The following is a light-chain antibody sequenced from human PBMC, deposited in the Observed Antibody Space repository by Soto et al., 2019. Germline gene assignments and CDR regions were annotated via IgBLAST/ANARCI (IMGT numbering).Light chain of an antibody. CDR2: DAS. Sequence: EIVLTQSPGTLSLSPGERATLSCRASQSVSNNYLAWYQQKPGQAPRLLIYDASTRATGVPARFSGSGSGTDFTLTISSLQSEDFAVYYCQQYGSSPRTFGQGTKVDI. V-gene: IGKV3-20*01. J-gene: IGKJ1*01. CDR1: QSVSNNY. CDR3: QQYGSSPRT.